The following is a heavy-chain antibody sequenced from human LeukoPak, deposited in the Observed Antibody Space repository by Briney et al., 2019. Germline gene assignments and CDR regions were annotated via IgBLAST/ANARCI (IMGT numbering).Heavy chain of an antibody. CDR1: GFTFSDYA. V-gene: IGHV3-21*01. J-gene: IGHJ4*02. D-gene: IGHD2-2*01. CDR3: ARGPALYCTSSSCLDGVD. Sequence: GGTLRLSCAASGFTFSDYAMNWVRQAPGKGLEWFSSISSGGSYISYADSVKGRFTVSRDNAKDSLFLQMRSLRDEDTAVYYCARGPALYCTSSSCLDGVDWGQGTLVSVSS. CDR2: ISSGGSYI.